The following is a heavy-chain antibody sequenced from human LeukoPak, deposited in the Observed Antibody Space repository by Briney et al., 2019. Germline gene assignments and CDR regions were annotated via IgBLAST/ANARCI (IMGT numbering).Heavy chain of an antibody. V-gene: IGHV3-21*01. J-gene: IGHJ4*02. CDR2: ISTSSRSI. D-gene: IGHD6-6*01. CDR1: GFTFSSYS. CDR3: AISIAARWSYYFDC. Sequence: KPGGSLRLSCAASGFTFSSYSMNWVRQAPGKGLEWVSTISTSSRSIYYADSVKGRFTISRDNAKNTLYLQMNSLRAEDTAVYYCAISIAARWSYYFDCWGQGTLVTVSS.